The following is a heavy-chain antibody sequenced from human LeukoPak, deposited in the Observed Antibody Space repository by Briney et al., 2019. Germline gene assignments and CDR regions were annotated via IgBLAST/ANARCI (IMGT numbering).Heavy chain of an antibody. CDR1: GFTFSNAW. CDR2: IKSKTDGGTT. J-gene: IGHJ4*02. CDR3: TSEHTSYYDFWSGYYDY. Sequence: GGSLRLSCAASGFTFSNAWMSWVRQAPGKGLEWVGRIKSKTDGGTTDYAAPVKGRFTISRDDSKNTLYLQMNSLKTEDTAVYYCTSEHTSYYDFWSGYYDYWGRGTLVTVSS. D-gene: IGHD3-3*01. V-gene: IGHV3-15*01.